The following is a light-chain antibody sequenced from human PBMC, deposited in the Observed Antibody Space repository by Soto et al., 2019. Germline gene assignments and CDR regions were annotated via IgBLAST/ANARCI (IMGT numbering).Light chain of an antibody. Sequence: DIPMTQSPSSLSASVGDRVTITCRASQSISNFLNWYQQKPGKDPKLLIYAASSLQSGVPSRFSGSGSGTEFTLTISSLQPEDFATYYCQQSYSTPWTFGQGTKVEIK. J-gene: IGKJ1*01. CDR2: AAS. CDR1: QSISNF. V-gene: IGKV1-39*01. CDR3: QQSYSTPWT.